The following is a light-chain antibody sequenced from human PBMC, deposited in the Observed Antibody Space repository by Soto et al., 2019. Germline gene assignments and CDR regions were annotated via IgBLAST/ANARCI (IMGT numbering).Light chain of an antibody. CDR3: QQSHSSSRT. V-gene: IGKV1-5*03. CDR2: KAS. CDR1: QSFSTW. Sequence: IEVHQSTSTLSASVGERVTITCRASQSFSTWLVWYQQKPGRAPKLLIYKASSLESGVPSRFSGSGSGTEFTLTFSGLQPDDFATHYCQQSHSSSRTCAQGTKVDIK. J-gene: IGKJ1*01.